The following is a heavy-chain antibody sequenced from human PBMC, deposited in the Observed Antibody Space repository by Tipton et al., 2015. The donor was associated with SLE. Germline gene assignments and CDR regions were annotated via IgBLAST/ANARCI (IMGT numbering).Heavy chain of an antibody. D-gene: IGHD1-14*01. Sequence: TLSLTCTVSGGSISSHYWSWIRQAPGKGLEWIGYIYSNGNTNYNPSLKSRVTISVDTSKNQFSLKVSSVTAADTAVYYCATGDLTEYFQHWGQGTLVTVSS. CDR2: IYSNGNT. CDR1: GGSISSHY. J-gene: IGHJ1*01. CDR3: ATGDLTEYFQH. V-gene: IGHV4-59*11.